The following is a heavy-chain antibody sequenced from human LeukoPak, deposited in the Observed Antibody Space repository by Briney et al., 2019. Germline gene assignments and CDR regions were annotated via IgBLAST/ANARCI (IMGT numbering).Heavy chain of an antibody. D-gene: IGHD3-10*01. CDR3: ASSSITYWYFDL. CDR1: GTSFSSDGSY. CDR2: GYHGGIS. V-gene: IGHV4-30-2*01. Sequence: PSETLSLTCTVSGTSFSSDGSYWSWIPQPPGKGLEWIGYGYHGGISYYNPSISYYNPPLRSRATLSLDTSKNEISLILSFVSAADTAVYYCASSSITYWYFDLWGRGTLVTVSS. J-gene: IGHJ2*01.